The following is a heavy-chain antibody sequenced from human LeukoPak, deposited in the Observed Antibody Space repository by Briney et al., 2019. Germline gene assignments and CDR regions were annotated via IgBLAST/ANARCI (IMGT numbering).Heavy chain of an antibody. CDR2: IKQDGSEK. CDR3: ARDQGGIVVVPAAIDY. D-gene: IGHD2-2*01. Sequence: GGSLRLSCAASGFTFSSYWMSWVRQAPGKGLEWVANIKQDGSEKYYVDSVKGRFTISRDSAKNSLYLQMNSLRAEDTAVYYCARDQGGIVVVPAAIDYWGRGTLVTVSS. J-gene: IGHJ4*02. V-gene: IGHV3-7*03. CDR1: GFTFSSYW.